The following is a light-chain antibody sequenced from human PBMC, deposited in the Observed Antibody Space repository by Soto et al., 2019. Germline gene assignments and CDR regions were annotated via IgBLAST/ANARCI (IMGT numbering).Light chain of an antibody. J-gene: IGLJ1*01. Sequence: QSALTQPPSVSGAPGQRVTISCTGSSSNIGAGYDVHWYQQLPGTAPKVLIYGNSNRPSGVPDRFSGSKSGTSASLAINGLRAEDEADYYCQSYDSSLSGYVFGTGTKLTVL. CDR3: QSYDSSLSGYV. CDR1: SSNIGAGYD. CDR2: GNS. V-gene: IGLV1-40*01.